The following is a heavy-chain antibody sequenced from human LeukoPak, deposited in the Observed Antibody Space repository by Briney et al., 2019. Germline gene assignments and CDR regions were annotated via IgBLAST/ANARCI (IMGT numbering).Heavy chain of an antibody. J-gene: IGHJ5*02. CDR3: AKDGTSGWYVGNCFDP. CDR1: GFTFSNYA. D-gene: IGHD6-19*01. Sequence: PGGSLTLSCAASGFTFSNYAMSWVRRAPGKGLEWVSAISGSGGSTYYADYVQGRFTISRDNSKNTLYLQMNSLRAEDTAVYYCAKDGTSGWYVGNCFDPWGQGTLVTVSS. CDR2: ISGSGGST. V-gene: IGHV3-23*01.